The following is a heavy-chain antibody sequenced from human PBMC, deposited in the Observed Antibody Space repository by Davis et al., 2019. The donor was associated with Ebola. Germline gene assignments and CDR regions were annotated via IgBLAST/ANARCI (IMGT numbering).Heavy chain of an antibody. J-gene: IGHJ3*01. CDR1: GFTFSSYP. Sequence: GESLKISCAASGFTFSSYPMHWVRQAAGKGLVWVSSINSDGSRTHYADSVKGRFTISRDNSKNTLYLQMNSLRAEDTAIYYCAKDNRNIWSEVWGQGTMVTVSS. V-gene: IGHV3-74*01. CDR2: INSDGSRT. D-gene: IGHD2/OR15-2a*01. CDR3: AKDNRNIWSEV.